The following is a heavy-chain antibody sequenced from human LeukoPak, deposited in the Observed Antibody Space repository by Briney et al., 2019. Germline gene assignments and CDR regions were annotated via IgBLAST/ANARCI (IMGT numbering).Heavy chain of an antibody. CDR3: ARLAYYDNSGSSRPFDI. V-gene: IGHV2-5*02. D-gene: IGHD3-22*01. CDR2: IYWDDDK. J-gene: IGHJ3*02. CDR1: GFSLTTRGVG. Sequence: SGPSLVKPTQTLTLTCAFSGFSLTTRGVGVGWIRQPPGKALEWLALIYWDDDKRFSPSLKSRLTITTDTSKKQVVLTVTNLDPVDTATYYCARLAYYDNSGSSRPFDIWGQGTRVTVSS.